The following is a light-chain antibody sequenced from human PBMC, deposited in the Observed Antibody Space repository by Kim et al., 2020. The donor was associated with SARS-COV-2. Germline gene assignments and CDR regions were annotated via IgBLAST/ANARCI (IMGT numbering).Light chain of an antibody. J-gene: IGLJ2*01. Sequence: VYPGQTAGVTCSGEVLAKKYGRWFQQKPGQAPVLVIYKDSERPSGIPERCSGSSSGTTVTLTISGAQVEDEADYYCYSAADNNLVFGGGTQLTVL. CDR2: KDS. V-gene: IGLV3-27*01. CDR1: VLAKKY. CDR3: YSAADNNLV.